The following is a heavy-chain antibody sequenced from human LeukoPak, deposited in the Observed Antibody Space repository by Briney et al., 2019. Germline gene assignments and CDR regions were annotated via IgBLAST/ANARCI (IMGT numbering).Heavy chain of an antibody. J-gene: IGHJ4*02. Sequence: GGSLRLSCEGSGFSFNSYTMNWVRQAPGKGLVWVSRINSDGSSTSYADSVKGRFTISRDNAKNTLYLQMNSLRAEDTAVYYCARDRTGTKDYWGQGTLVTVSS. CDR1: GFSFNSYT. CDR3: ARDRTGTKDY. CDR2: INSDGSST. D-gene: IGHD1-1*01. V-gene: IGHV3-74*01.